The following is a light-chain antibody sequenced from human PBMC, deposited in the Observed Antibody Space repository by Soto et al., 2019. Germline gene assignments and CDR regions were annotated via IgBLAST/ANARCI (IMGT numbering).Light chain of an antibody. V-gene: IGKV3-15*01. CDR2: GAS. CDR1: QTVSNSY. Sequence: DIVLTQSPATLSVSPGERATLSCRASQTVSNSYLAWYQQKPGQAPRLLIYGASTRAAGIPPRFSGGGSGTEFTLTISSLQSEDFAVYCCQQYSNWPRTFGRGTKVEIK. CDR3: QQYSNWPRT. J-gene: IGKJ1*01.